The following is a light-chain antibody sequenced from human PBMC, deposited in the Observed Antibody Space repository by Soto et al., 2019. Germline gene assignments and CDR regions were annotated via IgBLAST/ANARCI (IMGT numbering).Light chain of an antibody. CDR2: LGS. J-gene: IGKJ4*01. Sequence: DIVMTQSPLSLPVTPGEPASISCRSSQSLLHSNGYNYLDWYLQKPGQSPQLLIYLGSNRASGVPDRLSGSGSGTDFTLKISRVEAEDVGVYYCMQALQTPLTFGGGTKADIK. CDR3: MQALQTPLT. CDR1: QSLLHSNGYNY. V-gene: IGKV2-28*01.